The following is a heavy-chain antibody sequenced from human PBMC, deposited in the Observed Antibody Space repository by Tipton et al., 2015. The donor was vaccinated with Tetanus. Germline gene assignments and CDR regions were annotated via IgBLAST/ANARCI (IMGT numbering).Heavy chain of an antibody. V-gene: IGHV4-34*01. D-gene: IGHD6-19*01. CDR2: INHSGST. CDR3: ARQIIAVAGKDYFDY. J-gene: IGHJ4*02. CDR1: GGSFSGYY. Sequence: TLSLTCAVYGGSFSGYYWSWIRQPPGKGLEWIGEINHSGSTNYNPSLKSRVTMSVDTSKNQFSLKLSSVTAADTAVYYCARQIIAVAGKDYFDYWGQGTLVTVSS.